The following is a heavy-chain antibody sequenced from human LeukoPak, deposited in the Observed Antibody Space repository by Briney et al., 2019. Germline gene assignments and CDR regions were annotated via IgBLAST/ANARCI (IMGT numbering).Heavy chain of an antibody. CDR3: AREGGKYSSSWYPARGDYYYYGMDV. J-gene: IGHJ6*02. V-gene: IGHV3-23*01. Sequence: GGSLRLSCATSGFTFSSYAMSWVRQAPGKGLEWVSGISGSGDSTYYADSVKGRFTISRDNSKNTLYLQMNSLRAEDTAVYYCAREGGKYSSSWYPARGDYYYYGMDVWGQGTTVTVSS. CDR2: ISGSGDST. D-gene: IGHD6-13*01. CDR1: GFTFSSYA.